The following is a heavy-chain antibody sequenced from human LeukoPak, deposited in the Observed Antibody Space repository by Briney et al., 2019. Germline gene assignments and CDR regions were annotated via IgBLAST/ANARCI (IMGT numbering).Heavy chain of an antibody. D-gene: IGHD2-2*01. V-gene: IGHV4-34*01. J-gene: IGHJ5*02. CDR1: GGSFSGNY. Sequence: SETLSLTCAVYGGSFSGNYWSWIRQPPGKGLEWIGEINHSGSTNYNPSLKSRVTISVDTSKNQFSLKLTSVTAADTAVYYCARGCICSTTSCYGAYWFDPWGQGTLVTVSS. CDR3: ARGCICSTTSCYGAYWFDP. CDR2: INHSGST.